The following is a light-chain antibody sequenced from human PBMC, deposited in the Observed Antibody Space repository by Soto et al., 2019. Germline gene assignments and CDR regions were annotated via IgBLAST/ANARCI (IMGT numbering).Light chain of an antibody. CDR2: AAS. CDR1: QSISSY. V-gene: IGKV1-39*01. CDR3: QQNYSPPPIT. J-gene: IGKJ5*01. Sequence: DIQMTQSPSSLSASVGDTVTITCRASQSISSYLNWYQQKPGKAPKLLIYAASSLQTGVPSRFSGSGAGTDFTLTISSLQPDDFSAYYCQQNYSPPPITFGQGTRLEIK.